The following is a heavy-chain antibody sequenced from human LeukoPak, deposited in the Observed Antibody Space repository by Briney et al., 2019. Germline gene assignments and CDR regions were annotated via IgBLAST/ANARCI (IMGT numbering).Heavy chain of an antibody. Sequence: GGSLTLSCAASGFTFSRSAMHWVRQAPAKGLEWVAVIAYDGSDKYYTDSVNGRFTISRDNSKNTLYLQMHSLSAEDTAMYYCAKDKDSSGYYLYLFDYWGQGTPVTVSS. D-gene: IGHD3-22*01. CDR1: GFTFSRSA. CDR2: IAYDGSDK. V-gene: IGHV3-30*18. CDR3: AKDKDSSGYYLYLFDY. J-gene: IGHJ4*02.